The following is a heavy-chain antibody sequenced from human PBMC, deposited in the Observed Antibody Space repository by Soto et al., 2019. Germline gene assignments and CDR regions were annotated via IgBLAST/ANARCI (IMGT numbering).Heavy chain of an antibody. CDR1: GGSISSSNW. CDR2: IYHSGST. J-gene: IGHJ6*02. D-gene: IGHD5-12*01. Sequence: SETLSLTCAVSGGSISSSNWWSWVRQPPRKGLEWIGEIYHSGSTNYNPSLKSRVTISVDKSKNQFYLQLSSVTAADTAVYYCAXDLGGYEDYYYYFGMDVWGQGTTVTGSS. CDR3: AXDLGGYEDYYYYFGMDV. V-gene: IGHV4-4*02.